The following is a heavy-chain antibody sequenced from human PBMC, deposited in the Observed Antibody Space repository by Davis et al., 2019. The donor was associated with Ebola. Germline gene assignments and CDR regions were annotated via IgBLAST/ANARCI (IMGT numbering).Heavy chain of an antibody. D-gene: IGHD2-21*02. Sequence: ASVKVSCKASGYTFSGYYINWVRQAPGQGLEWMGRVNPYSGGTNYAQKFQARVTMTRDTSISTAYMELSRLRSDDTAVYYCARVRYCGGDCSKNYYYGMDVWGKGTTATVSS. CDR3: ARVRYCGGDCSKNYYYGMDV. J-gene: IGHJ6*04. CDR1: GYTFSGYY. V-gene: IGHV1-2*06. CDR2: VNPYSGGT.